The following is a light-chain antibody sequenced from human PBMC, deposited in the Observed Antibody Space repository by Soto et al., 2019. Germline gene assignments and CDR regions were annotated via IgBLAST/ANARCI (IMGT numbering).Light chain of an antibody. CDR1: XSLRRR. CDR2: GAS. Sequence: VMTRSPATLSVSPVEGATLSCXASXSLRRRLAWYQXKPXQPPRLXXXGASTRATGIPASFSGSGSGTEFTLTISRLEHEDFAVYYCQQYGSSQSITFSQGTRLEIK. J-gene: IGKJ5*01. CDR3: QQYGSSQSIT. V-gene: IGKV3-15*01.